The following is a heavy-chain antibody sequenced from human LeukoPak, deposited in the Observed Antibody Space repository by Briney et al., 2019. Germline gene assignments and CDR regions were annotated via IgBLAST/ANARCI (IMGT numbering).Heavy chain of an antibody. CDR3: VKDRSSSWSFDY. Sequence: PGRSLRLSCAASGFTFSSSVMHWVRQAPGKGLEWVAVISYDGSRIYYADSVKGRFTVSRDNSKSTLNLQMNSLRAEDTAVYYCVKDRSSSWSFDYWGQGTLVTVSS. D-gene: IGHD6-13*01. CDR1: GFTFSSSV. V-gene: IGHV3-30*18. J-gene: IGHJ4*02. CDR2: ISYDGSRI.